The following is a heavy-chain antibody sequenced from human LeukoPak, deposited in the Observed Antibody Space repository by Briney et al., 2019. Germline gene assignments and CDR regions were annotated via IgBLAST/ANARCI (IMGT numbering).Heavy chain of an antibody. CDR2: IYYSGST. CDR1: GGSISSGSYY. D-gene: IGHD3-16*02. CDR3: ARGWYDYVWGSYRYNWFDP. V-gene: IGHV4-61*01. J-gene: IGHJ5*02. Sequence: SETLSLTCTVSGGSISSGSYYWSWIRQPPGKGLEWIGYIYYSGSTNYNPSLKSRVTISVDTSKNQFSLKLSSVTAADTAVYYCARGWYDYVWGSYRYNWFDPWGQGTLVTVSS.